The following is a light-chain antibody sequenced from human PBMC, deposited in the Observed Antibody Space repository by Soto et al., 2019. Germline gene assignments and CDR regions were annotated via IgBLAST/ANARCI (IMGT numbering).Light chain of an antibody. CDR3: QQYYSTPPT. Sequence: DIVMTQSPDSLAVSLGEXATINCKSSQSVLYSSNNKNYLAWYQQKPGQPPKLLIYWASTRESGVPDRFSGSGSGTDFTLTISSLQAEDVAVYYCQQYYSTPPTFGQGTKV. CDR2: WAS. CDR1: QSVLYSSNNKNY. V-gene: IGKV4-1*01. J-gene: IGKJ1*01.